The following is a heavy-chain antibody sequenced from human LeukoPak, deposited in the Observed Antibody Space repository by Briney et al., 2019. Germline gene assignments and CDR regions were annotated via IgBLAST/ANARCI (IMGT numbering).Heavy chain of an antibody. J-gene: IGHJ6*02. CDR2: INHSGST. Sequence: SETLSLTCPVYGGSLSGYYWSWIRQPPGKGLEWIGEINHSGSTNYNPSLKSRVTISVDTSKNQFSLKLSSVTAAYTAVYYCARAANEEDYYGMDVWGQGTTVTVSS. CDR1: GGSLSGYY. V-gene: IGHV4-34*01. CDR3: ARAANEEDYYGMDV.